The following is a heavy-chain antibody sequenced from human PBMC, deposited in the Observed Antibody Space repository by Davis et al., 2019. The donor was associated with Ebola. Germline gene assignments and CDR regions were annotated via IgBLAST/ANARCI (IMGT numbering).Heavy chain of an antibody. CDR3: ARDEGSRSPPLYYYYYGMDV. J-gene: IGHJ6*02. Sequence: PGGSLRLSCAASGFTFSSYGMHWVRQAPGKGLEWVANIKQDGSGKYYVDSVKGRFTISRDNAKNSLYLQMNSLRAEDTAVYYCARDEGSRSPPLYYYYYGMDVWGQGTTVTVSS. D-gene: IGHD2-15*01. CDR1: GFTFSSYG. V-gene: IGHV3-7*01. CDR2: IKQDGSGK.